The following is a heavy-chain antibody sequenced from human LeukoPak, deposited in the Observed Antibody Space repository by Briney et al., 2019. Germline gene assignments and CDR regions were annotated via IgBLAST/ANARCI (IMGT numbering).Heavy chain of an antibody. Sequence: PSETLSLTCTVSGGSISSSSYYWGWIRQPPWKGLEWIGSIYYSGSTYYNPSLNSRVTISVDTSKNQFSLKLSSVTAADTAVYYCARPAWSQWLADYWGQGTLVTVSS. CDR1: GGSISSSSYY. J-gene: IGHJ4*02. V-gene: IGHV4-39*01. CDR3: ARPAWSQWLADY. D-gene: IGHD6-19*01. CDR2: IYYSGST.